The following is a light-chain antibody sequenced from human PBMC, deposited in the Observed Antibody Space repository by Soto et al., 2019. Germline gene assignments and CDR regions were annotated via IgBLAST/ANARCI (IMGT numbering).Light chain of an antibody. CDR2: EAS. J-gene: IGKJ1*01. CDR3: QQYRSFWT. V-gene: IGKV1-5*01. Sequence: QVAQSPSTLSASVGDRVTITCRATQSLSGWLAWYQQKPGEAPKLLISEASILESGVSSRFSGSGSGTEYTLIINNLQPDDSATYYYQQYRSFWTFGQGTKVEIK. CDR1: QSLSGW.